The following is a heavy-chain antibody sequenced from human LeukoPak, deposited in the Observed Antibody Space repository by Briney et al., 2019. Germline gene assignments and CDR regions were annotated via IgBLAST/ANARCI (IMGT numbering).Heavy chain of an antibody. V-gene: IGHV6-1*01. CDR3: ARGGSSWPQDYFDY. D-gene: IGHD6-13*01. CDR1: GDSVSSDNAT. Sequence: QTLSLTCAISGDSVSSDNATWNWIRQSPSRGLEWLGRAYYRSTWFYNFAVSVKSRVSINPDTAKSQFSLQLNSLSPEDTAVYYCARGGSSWPQDYFDYWGQGTLVTVSS. CDR2: AYYRSTWFY. J-gene: IGHJ4*02.